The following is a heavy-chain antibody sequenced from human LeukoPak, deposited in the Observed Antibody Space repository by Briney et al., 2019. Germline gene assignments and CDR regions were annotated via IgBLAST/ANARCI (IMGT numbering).Heavy chain of an antibody. CDR3: ATDRVITFGGVIVMRY. J-gene: IGHJ4*02. Sequence: ASVKVSCKVSGYTLTQLSMHWVRQAPAKGREWVGGFDPEDGETIYAQKFQGRVTMTEDTSTDTAYMELSSLRSEDTAVYYCATDRVITFGGVIVMRYWGQGTLVTVSS. V-gene: IGHV1-24*01. CDR1: GYTLTQLS. D-gene: IGHD3-16*02. CDR2: FDPEDGET.